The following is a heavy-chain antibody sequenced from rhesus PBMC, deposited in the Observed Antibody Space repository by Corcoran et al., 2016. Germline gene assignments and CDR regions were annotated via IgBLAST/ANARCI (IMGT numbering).Heavy chain of an antibody. D-gene: IGHD5-24*01. CDR3: AREKWVQFGFDY. Sequence: QVTLKESGPALVKPTQTLTLTCTFSGFSISTTGTGVGWIRQPPGKALEWLASIYWIDSKSYSTSLKSRLTISKDTSKNQVVLTVTNMDPVDTATYYCAREKWVQFGFDYWGQGVLVTVSS. CDR2: IYWIDSK. CDR1: GFSISTTGTG. J-gene: IGHJ4*01. V-gene: IGHV2-95*01.